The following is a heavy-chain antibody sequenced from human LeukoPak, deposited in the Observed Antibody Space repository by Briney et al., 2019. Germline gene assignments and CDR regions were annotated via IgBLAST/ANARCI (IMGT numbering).Heavy chain of an antibody. CDR1: GYTFTYYY. D-gene: IGHD6-19*01. Sequence: ASVKVSCEASGYTFTYYYVHWVRQAPGQGLEWMGWINPSSGDTKYAQKFQGRVTMTRDTSISTAYMELSRLRSDDTAVYYCARDSITLPGIGWDYWGQGTLVTVSS. J-gene: IGHJ4*02. V-gene: IGHV1-2*02. CDR2: INPSSGDT. CDR3: ARDSITLPGIGWDY.